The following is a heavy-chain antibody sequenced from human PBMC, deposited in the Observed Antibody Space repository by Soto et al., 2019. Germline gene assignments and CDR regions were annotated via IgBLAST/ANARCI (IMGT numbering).Heavy chain of an antibody. V-gene: IGHV4-39*01. CDR1: GGSISSSSYY. D-gene: IGHD2-15*01. Sequence: SETLSLTCTVSGGSISSSSYYWGWIRQPPGKGLEWIGSIYYSGSTYYNPSLKSRVTISVDTSKNQFSLKLSSVTAADTAVYYCARHYRRGYCSGGSCYSAYNWFDPWGQGTLVTVSS. CDR2: IYYSGST. J-gene: IGHJ5*02. CDR3: ARHYRRGYCSGGSCYSAYNWFDP.